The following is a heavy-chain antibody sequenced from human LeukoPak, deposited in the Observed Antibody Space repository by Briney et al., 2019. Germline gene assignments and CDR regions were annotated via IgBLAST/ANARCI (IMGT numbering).Heavy chain of an antibody. CDR2: IYSSGST. D-gene: IGHD6-19*01. Sequence: SETLSLTCTVSGGSISTFFWSWFRQPAGKGLEWIGRIYSSGSTNYNPSLQSRVTMSLDTSKNQFSLNLSSVTAADTAVYYCAKDRFSAQWLAHYGAQGTLVTVSS. V-gene: IGHV4-4*07. J-gene: IGHJ4*02. CDR1: GGSISTFF. CDR3: AKDRFSAQWLAHY.